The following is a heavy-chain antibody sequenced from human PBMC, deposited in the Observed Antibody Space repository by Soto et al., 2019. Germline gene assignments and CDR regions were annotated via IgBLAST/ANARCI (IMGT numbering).Heavy chain of an antibody. J-gene: IGHJ5*02. CDR1: GGSISSGGYS. CDR2: IYHSGST. CDR3: ARVWGGSNGFDP. Sequence: SETLSLTCAVSGGSISSGGYSWSWIRQPPGKGLEWIGYIYHSGSTYYNPSLKSRVTISVDRSKNQFSLKLGSVTAADTAVYYCARVWGGSNGFDPWGQGTLVTV. V-gene: IGHV4-30-2*01. D-gene: IGHD3-16*01.